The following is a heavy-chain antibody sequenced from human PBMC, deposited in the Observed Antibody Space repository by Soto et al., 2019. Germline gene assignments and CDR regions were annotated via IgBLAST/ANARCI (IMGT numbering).Heavy chain of an antibody. Sequence: GASVKVSCKASGYTFTSYGMQWVRQAPGQRLEWMGWINAGNSNTKYSQKFQGRVSITRDTSANTDYMELSSLRSEDTAVYYCARAPRSSWYAPWGQGTLVTVSS. CDR3: ARAPRSSWYAP. CDR2: INAGNSNT. CDR1: GYTFTSYG. J-gene: IGHJ5*02. D-gene: IGHD6-13*01. V-gene: IGHV1-3*01.